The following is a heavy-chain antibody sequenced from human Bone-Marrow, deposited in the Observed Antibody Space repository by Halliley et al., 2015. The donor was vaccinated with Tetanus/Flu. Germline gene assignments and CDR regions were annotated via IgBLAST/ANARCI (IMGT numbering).Heavy chain of an antibody. V-gene: IGHV3-73*01. D-gene: IGHD1-20*01. CDR3: TRFDINGNWFG. CDR2: IRSKVNGYAT. Sequence: IGRIRSKVNGYATAHAGSVEGRFIISRDDSKNTMFLQMNRVKREDTAVYYCTRFDINGNWFGWGPGTRVTVSS. J-gene: IGHJ4*02.